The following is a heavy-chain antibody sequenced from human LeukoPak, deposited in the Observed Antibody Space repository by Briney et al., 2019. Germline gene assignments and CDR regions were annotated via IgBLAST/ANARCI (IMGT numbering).Heavy chain of an antibody. Sequence: KSSETLSLTCTVSGDSISGYYWSWLRQPPGKGLEGLTYIYYSGEKTNYNPSLKSRVTVSVDSSKNQFSLKLTSVIAADTAIYYCARILTGTGPTMDVWGQGTTVTVSS. CDR1: GDSISGYY. J-gene: IGHJ6*02. V-gene: IGHV4-59*01. CDR3: ARILTGTGPTMDV. CDR2: IYYSGEKT. D-gene: IGHD1-20*01.